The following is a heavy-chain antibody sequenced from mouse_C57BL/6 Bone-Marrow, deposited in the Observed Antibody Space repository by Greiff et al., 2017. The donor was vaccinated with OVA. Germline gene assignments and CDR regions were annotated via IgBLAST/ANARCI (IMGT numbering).Heavy chain of an antibody. CDR3: ARLHYYGSSSWFAY. CDR2: ISNLAYSI. CDR1: GFTFSDYG. J-gene: IGHJ3*01. V-gene: IGHV5-15*01. D-gene: IGHD1-1*01. Sequence: EVQVVESGGGLVQPGGSLKLSCAASGFTFSDYGMAWVRQAPRKGPEWVAFISNLAYSIYYADTVTGRFTISRENAKNTLYLEMSSLRSEDTAMYYCARLHYYGSSSWFAYWGQGTLVTVSA.